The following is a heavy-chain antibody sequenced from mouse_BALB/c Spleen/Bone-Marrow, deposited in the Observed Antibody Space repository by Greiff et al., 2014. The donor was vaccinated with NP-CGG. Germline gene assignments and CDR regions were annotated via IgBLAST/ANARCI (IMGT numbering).Heavy chain of an antibody. Sequence: EVKLMESGAELVKPGALVKLSCTASGFNIKDTYMHWVKQRPEQGLEWIGRIDPANGNTKYDPKFQGKATITADTSSNTAYLQLSSLTSEDTAVYYCAGCYCGSSYGMAYWGQGTLVTVSA. CDR2: IDPANGNT. CDR3: AGCYCGSSYGMAY. CDR1: GFNIKDTY. V-gene: IGHV14-3*02. J-gene: IGHJ3*01. D-gene: IGHD1-1*01.